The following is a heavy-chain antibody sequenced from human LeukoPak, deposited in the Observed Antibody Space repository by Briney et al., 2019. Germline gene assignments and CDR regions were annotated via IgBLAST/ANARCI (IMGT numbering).Heavy chain of an antibody. CDR1: GGTFSSYA. V-gene: IGHV1-69*13. CDR2: IIPILGTA. J-gene: IGHJ4*02. Sequence: SVKVSCKASGGTFSSYAISWVRQAPGQGLEWMGGIIPILGTANYAQKFQGRVTITADESTSTAYMELSSLRSEDTAVYYCASAPIRGYSGYDTFDYWGQGTLVTVSS. CDR3: ASAPIRGYSGYDTFDY. D-gene: IGHD5-12*01.